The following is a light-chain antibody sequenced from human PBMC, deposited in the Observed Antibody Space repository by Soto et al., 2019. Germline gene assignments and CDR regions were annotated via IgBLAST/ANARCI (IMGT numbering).Light chain of an antibody. J-gene: IGKJ4*01. CDR1: QSVSNY. V-gene: IGKV3-11*01. CDR3: QQRRVWPLT. Sequence: VLTQSPATLSLSPGERATLSCRARQSVSNYLAWYQQRPGQAPSLLIYDASNRATGIPARFSASGSGTDFTLTIRSLEPEDVAGYYCQQRRVWPLTFGGGTKVEIK. CDR2: DAS.